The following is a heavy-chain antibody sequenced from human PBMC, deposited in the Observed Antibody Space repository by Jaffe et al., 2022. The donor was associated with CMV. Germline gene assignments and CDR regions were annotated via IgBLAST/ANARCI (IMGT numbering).Heavy chain of an antibody. V-gene: IGHV4-39*01. J-gene: IGHJ3*02. D-gene: IGHD1-26*01. CDR2: IYYSGST. Sequence: QLQLQESGPGLVKPSETLSLTCTVSGGSIISSTDHWGWIRQPPGKGLEWIGSIYYSGSTYYNPSLESRVTISVDSSKNHFSLRLSSVTAADTAVYYCARHPRGSYFLDGFDIWGQGTMVTVSS. CDR3: ARHPRGSYFLDGFDI. CDR1: GGSIISSTDH.